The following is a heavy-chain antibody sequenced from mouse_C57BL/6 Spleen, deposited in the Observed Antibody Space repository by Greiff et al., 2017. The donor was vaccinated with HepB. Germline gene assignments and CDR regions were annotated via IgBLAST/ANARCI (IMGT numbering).Heavy chain of an antibody. CDR3: TTRVYYYGSSYEAWFAY. CDR2: IDPEDGDT. J-gene: IGHJ3*01. CDR1: GFNIKDYY. V-gene: IGHV14-1*01. D-gene: IGHD1-1*01. Sequence: EVQLQQSGAELVRPGASIKLSCTASGFNIKDYYMHWVKQRPEQGLEWIGRIDPEDGDTEYAPKFQGKATMTADTSSNTAYLQLSSLTSEDTAVYYCTTRVYYYGSSYEAWFAYWGQGTLVTVSA.